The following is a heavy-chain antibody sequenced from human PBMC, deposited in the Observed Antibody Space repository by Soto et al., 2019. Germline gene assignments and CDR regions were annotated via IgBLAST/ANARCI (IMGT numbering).Heavy chain of an antibody. CDR2: INPNSGGT. Sequence: ASVKVSCKASGYTFTGYYMHWVRQAPGQGLEWMGWINPNSGGTNYAQKFQGWVTMTRGTSISTAYMELSRLRSDDTAVYYCARKVGGTTGYYYGMDVWGQGTTVTVSS. CDR3: ARKVGGTTGYYYGMDV. CDR1: GYTFTGYY. V-gene: IGHV1-2*04. J-gene: IGHJ6*02. D-gene: IGHD1-26*01.